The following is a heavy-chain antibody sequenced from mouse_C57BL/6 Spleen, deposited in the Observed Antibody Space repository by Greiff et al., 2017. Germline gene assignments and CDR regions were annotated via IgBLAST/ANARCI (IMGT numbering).Heavy chain of an antibody. Sequence: VKLQQPGAELVRPGTSVKLSCKASGYTFTSYWMHWVKQRPGQGLEWIGVIDPSDSYTNYNQKFKGKATLTVDTSSSTAYMQLSSLTSEDSAVYYCAREGGLLRYFDVWGTGTTVTVSS. CDR2: IDPSDSYT. CDR1: GYTFTSYW. J-gene: IGHJ1*03. V-gene: IGHV1-59*01. CDR3: AREGGLLRYFDV. D-gene: IGHD2-3*01.